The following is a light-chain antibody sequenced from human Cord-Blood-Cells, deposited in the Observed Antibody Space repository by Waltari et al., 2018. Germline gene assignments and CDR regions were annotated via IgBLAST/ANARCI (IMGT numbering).Light chain of an antibody. Sequence: DIPMTQSPSSLSASVGDRVTITCRASQSISSYLNWYQQKPWKAPKLLIYAASSLQSGVPSRFSGSGSGTDFTLTISSLQPEDFATYYCQQSYSTPPITFGQGTRLEIK. CDR3: QQSYSTPPIT. CDR1: QSISSY. CDR2: AAS. V-gene: IGKV1-39*01. J-gene: IGKJ5*01.